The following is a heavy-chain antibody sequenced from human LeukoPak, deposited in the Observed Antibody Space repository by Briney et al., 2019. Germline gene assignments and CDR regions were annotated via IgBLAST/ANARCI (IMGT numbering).Heavy chain of an antibody. D-gene: IGHD3-10*01. CDR3: ARLGNYYGSGSYYYWFDP. Sequence: SGTLSLTCTVSGGSISSSSYYWGWIRQPPGKGLEWIGSIYYSGSTYYNPSLKSRVTISVDTSKNQFSLKLSSVTAADTAVYYCARLGNYYGSGSYYYWFDPWGQGTLVTVSS. CDR2: IYYSGST. J-gene: IGHJ5*02. V-gene: IGHV4-39*07. CDR1: GGSISSSSYY.